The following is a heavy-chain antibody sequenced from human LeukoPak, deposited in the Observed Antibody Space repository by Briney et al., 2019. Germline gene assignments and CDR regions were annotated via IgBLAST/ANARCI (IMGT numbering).Heavy chain of an antibody. J-gene: IGHJ4*02. CDR2: ITHSGST. D-gene: IGHD4-17*01. V-gene: IGHV4-34*01. Sequence: SETLSLTCAVYGGSFSGYYWSWIRQPPGKGLEWIREITHSGSTNYHPSLKSRVTISVDTSKNQFSLKRSSVTAADTAVYYCASSTRSATVTTIDYWGQGTLVAVSS. CDR3: ASSTRSATVTTIDY. CDR1: GGSFSGYY.